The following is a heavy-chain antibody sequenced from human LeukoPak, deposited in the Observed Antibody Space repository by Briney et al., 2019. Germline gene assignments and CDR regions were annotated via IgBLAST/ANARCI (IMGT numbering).Heavy chain of an antibody. Sequence: GGSLRLSCAASGFTFSSYWMHWVRQAPGKGLVWVSRINSDGSSTSYADSVKGRFTISRDNSKNTLYLEVISLTAEDTAVYYCAKDDAWLRFGEWSQGTLVTVSS. J-gene: IGHJ4*02. CDR3: AKDDAWLRFGE. CDR1: GFTFSSYW. CDR2: INSDGSST. D-gene: IGHD3-10*01. V-gene: IGHV3-74*01.